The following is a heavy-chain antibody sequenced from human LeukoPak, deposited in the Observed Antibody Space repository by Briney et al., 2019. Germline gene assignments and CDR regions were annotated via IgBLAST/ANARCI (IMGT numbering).Heavy chain of an antibody. CDR2: INHSGST. CDR1: GGSFSGHY. D-gene: IGHD5-18*01. V-gene: IGHV4-34*01. CDR3: ARGVHGYWYFDH. Sequence: SETLSLTCAVYGGSFSGHYWSWIRQPPGKGLEWIGEINHSGSTNYNPSLKSRVTISVDTSKNHFSLNLSSVTAADTAVYYCARGVHGYWYFDHWGQGTLVTVSS. J-gene: IGHJ4*02.